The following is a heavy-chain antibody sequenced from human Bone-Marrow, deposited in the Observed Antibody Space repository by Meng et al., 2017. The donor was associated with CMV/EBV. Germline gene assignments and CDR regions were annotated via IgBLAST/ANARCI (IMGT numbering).Heavy chain of an antibody. J-gene: IGHJ3*02. CDR2: INNDGSST. CDR1: GFTFSSYW. Sequence: GESLKISCAASGFTFSSYWMHWVRQAPGKGLVWVSRINNDGSSTSYADSVKGRFTISRDNAKNTLYLQMNSLRAEDTAVYYCRDQIDAFDIWGQGTMVTVSS. V-gene: IGHV3-74*01. CDR3: RDQIDAFDI.